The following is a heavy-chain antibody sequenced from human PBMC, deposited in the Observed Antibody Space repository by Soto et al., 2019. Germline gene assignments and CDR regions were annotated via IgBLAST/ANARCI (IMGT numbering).Heavy chain of an antibody. Sequence: QVQLVQSRAEVKKPGASVKVPCKASGYTFTSYDINWVRQDTGQGLEWMGWMNPNSGNTGYAQKFQGRVTMTRNTSISTAYMELSSLRSEDTAVYYCSREVSFYGLDVWGQGTTVTVSS. D-gene: IGHD2-2*01. V-gene: IGHV1-8*01. J-gene: IGHJ6*02. CDR1: GYTFTSYD. CDR3: SREVSFYGLDV. CDR2: MNPNSGNT.